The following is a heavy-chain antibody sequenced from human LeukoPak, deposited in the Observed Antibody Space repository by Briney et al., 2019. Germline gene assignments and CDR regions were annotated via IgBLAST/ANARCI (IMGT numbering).Heavy chain of an antibody. V-gene: IGHV5-51*01. CDR1: GYSFTSYW. D-gene: IGHD2-2*01. CDR3: ARQPHYCSSTSCFDY. CDR2: IYPGDSDT. J-gene: IGHJ4*02. Sequence: GESLKISCKGSGYSFTSYWIGWVRQMPGKGLEWMGIIYPGDSDTRYSPSFQGQVTISADKSISTAYLQWSSLKASDTAMYYCARQPHYCSSTSCFDYWGQGTLVTVSS.